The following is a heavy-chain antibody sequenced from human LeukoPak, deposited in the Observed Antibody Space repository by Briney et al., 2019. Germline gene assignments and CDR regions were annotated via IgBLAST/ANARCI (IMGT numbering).Heavy chain of an antibody. V-gene: IGHV7-4-1*02. CDR3: ARSNNDGDYLGVGFDY. CDR1: GYAFSSYA. Sequence: ASVKVSCKASGYAFSSYAMNWVRQAPGQGLEWMGWINTNTGNPTYAQGFTGRFVFSLDTSVSTAYLQISSLQAEDTAVYYCARSNNDGDYLGVGFDYWGQGTLVTVSS. J-gene: IGHJ4*02. CDR2: INTNTGNP. D-gene: IGHD4-17*01.